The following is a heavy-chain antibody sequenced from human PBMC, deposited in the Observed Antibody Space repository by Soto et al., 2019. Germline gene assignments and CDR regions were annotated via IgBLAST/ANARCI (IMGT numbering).Heavy chain of an antibody. CDR2: MTPNSGNT. CDR1: GYTFTSYD. CDR3: ARGPQYYDFWSGYYTEHYFDY. D-gene: IGHD3-3*01. V-gene: IGHV1-8*01. Sequence: QVQLVQSGAEVKKPGASVKVSCKASGYTFTSYDINGVRQATGQGLEWRGWMTPNSGNTGYAQKFQGRVTMTRNTSISTAYMELSSLRSEDTAVYYCARGPQYYDFWSGYYTEHYFDYWGQGTLVTVSS. J-gene: IGHJ4*02.